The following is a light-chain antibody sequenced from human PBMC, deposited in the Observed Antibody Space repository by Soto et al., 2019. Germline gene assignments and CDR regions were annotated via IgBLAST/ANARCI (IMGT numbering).Light chain of an antibody. CDR1: QSVSSY. J-gene: IGKJ4*01. CDR3: QERSNWPLT. V-gene: IGKV3-11*01. CDR2: DAS. Sequence: EIVLTQSPATLSLSPGERATLSCRASQSVSSYLSLYQQKPGQAPRLLIYDASNRATGIPARCSGSGSWTDFTLTISSLEPEDFAVYYCQERSNWPLTCGGGTKVEIK.